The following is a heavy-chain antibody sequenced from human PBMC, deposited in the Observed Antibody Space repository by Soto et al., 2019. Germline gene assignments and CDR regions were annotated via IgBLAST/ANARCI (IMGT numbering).Heavy chain of an antibody. V-gene: IGHV4-31*03. CDR3: ARGFLAASANWFDP. CDR1: GGSISSVGYY. Sequence: QVQLQESGPGLVKPSQTLSLTCTVSGGSISSVGYYWRWIRQHPGKGLEWIEYIYYSGSTYYNPSLKSRLTISVATSKNQCSLKLSSVTAADTAVYYCARGFLAASANWFDPWGQGTLVTVSS. D-gene: IGHD6-6*01. J-gene: IGHJ5*02. CDR2: IYYSGST.